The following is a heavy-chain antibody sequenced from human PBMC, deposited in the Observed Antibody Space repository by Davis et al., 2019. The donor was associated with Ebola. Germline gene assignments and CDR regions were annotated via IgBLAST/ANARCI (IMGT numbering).Heavy chain of an antibody. CDR2: IWYDGTLQ. Sequence: GESLKISCAASGFTFRNHAMHWVRQAPGKGLEWVAHIWYDGTLQFYADSVKGRFTISRDNSKNTLYLEMNSLSVADTAVYYCAKASGTGYSICDHWGQGTLVTVSS. V-gene: IGHV3-33*03. CDR3: AKASGTGYSICDH. J-gene: IGHJ4*02. CDR1: GFTFRNHA. D-gene: IGHD2-15*01.